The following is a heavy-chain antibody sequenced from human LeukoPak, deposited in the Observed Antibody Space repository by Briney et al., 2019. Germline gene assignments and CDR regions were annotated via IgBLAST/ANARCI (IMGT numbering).Heavy chain of an antibody. CDR2: IIWNSDSI. V-gene: IGHV3-9*01. CDR1: GFTFDDYA. Sequence: PGGSLRLSCAASGFTFDDYAMHWVRPAPGKGLEWVSGIIWNSDSIGYADSVKGRFTISRDNAKNSLYLQMNSLRAEDTALYYCAKDISVGATPYYFDYWGQGTLVTVSS. J-gene: IGHJ4*02. D-gene: IGHD1-26*01. CDR3: AKDISVGATPYYFDY.